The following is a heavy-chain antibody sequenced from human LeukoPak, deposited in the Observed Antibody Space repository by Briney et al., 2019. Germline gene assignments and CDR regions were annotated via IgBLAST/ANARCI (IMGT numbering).Heavy chain of an antibody. CDR2: INPSGGST. CDR3: ARGPSITMVRGGQWYYYMDV. V-gene: IGHV1-46*01. D-gene: IGHD3-10*01. CDR1: GYTFTGYY. J-gene: IGHJ6*03. Sequence: ASVKVSCKASGYTFTGYYMHWVRQAPEQGLEWMGLINPSGGSTNYAQKFQGRVTMTRDTSTSTVYMELSSLRSEDTAVYYCARGPSITMVRGGQWYYYMDVWGKGTTVTISS.